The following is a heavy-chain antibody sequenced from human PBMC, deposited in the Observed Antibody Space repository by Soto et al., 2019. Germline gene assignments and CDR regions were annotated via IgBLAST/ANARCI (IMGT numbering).Heavy chain of an antibody. D-gene: IGHD4-17*01. CDR1: GFTFSSYN. J-gene: IGHJ4*02. CDR2: IGTSSGAI. Sequence: GGSLRLSCAASGFTFSSYNMNWFRQAPGKGPEWVSYIGTSSGAISYADSVKGRFTISRDNAKNSLYMQMSSLRAEDTAVYYCVRHRDSGGTSNGFNYWGQGTVVTVS. V-gene: IGHV3-48*01. CDR3: VRHRDSGGTSNGFNY.